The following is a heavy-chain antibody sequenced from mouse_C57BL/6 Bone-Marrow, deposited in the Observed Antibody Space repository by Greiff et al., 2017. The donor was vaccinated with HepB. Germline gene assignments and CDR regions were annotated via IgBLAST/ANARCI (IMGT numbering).Heavy chain of an antibody. V-gene: IGHV1-54*01. CDR3: ARDPYYYGSSYVGYVDY. D-gene: IGHD1-1*01. CDR2: INPGSGGT. CDR1: GYAFTNYL. J-gene: IGHJ2*01. Sequence: QVQLQQSGAELVRPGTSVKVSCKASGYAFTNYLIEWVKQRPGQGLEWIGVINPGSGGTNYNEKFKGKATLTADKSSSTAYMQLSSLTSEDSAVYFCARDPYYYGSSYVGYVDYWGQGTTLTVSS.